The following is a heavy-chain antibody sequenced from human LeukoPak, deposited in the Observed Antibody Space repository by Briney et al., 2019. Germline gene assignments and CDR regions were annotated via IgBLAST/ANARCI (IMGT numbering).Heavy chain of an antibody. J-gene: IGHJ4*02. CDR3: ATGAVGLYSYGYRFDY. Sequence: QTGGSLRLSCAASGFTFSSYAMSWVRQAPGKGLEWVSAISGSGGSTYYADSVKGRFTISRDNSKNTLYLQMNSLRAEDTAVYYCATGAVGLYSYGYRFDYWGQGTLVTVSS. D-gene: IGHD5-18*01. V-gene: IGHV3-23*01. CDR1: GFTFSSYA. CDR2: ISGSGGST.